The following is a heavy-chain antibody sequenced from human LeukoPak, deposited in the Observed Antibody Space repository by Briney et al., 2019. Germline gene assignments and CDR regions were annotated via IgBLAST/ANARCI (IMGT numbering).Heavy chain of an antibody. Sequence: GSLRLSCAASGFTFSSYSMHWVRQAPGKGLEWVSSISSSSSYIYYADSVKGRFTISRDNAKNSLYLQMNSLRAEDTAVYYCARDAGPGDAFDIWGQGTMVTVSS. CDR1: GFTFSSYS. D-gene: IGHD6-13*01. CDR3: ARDAGPGDAFDI. J-gene: IGHJ3*02. V-gene: IGHV3-21*01. CDR2: ISSSSSYI.